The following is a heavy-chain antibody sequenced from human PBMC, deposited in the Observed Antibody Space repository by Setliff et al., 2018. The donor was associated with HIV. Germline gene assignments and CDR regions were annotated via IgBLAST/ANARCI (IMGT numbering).Heavy chain of an antibody. J-gene: IGHJ3*02. CDR3: ARYALAVPGYHNAFDI. CDR2: SSGSGGST. D-gene: IGHD6-19*01. Sequence: PGGSLRLSCAAYGFTFSSYAMSWVRQAPGKGLEWVSASSGSGGSTYYADSVKGRFTISRDNSRNTLYLQMNSPRADDTAVYYCARYALAVPGYHNAFDIWGQGTMVTV. CDR1: GFTFSSYA. V-gene: IGHV3-23*01.